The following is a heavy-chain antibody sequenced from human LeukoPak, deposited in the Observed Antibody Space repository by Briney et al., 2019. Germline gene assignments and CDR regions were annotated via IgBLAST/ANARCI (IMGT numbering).Heavy chain of an antibody. J-gene: IGHJ5*02. V-gene: IGHV3-13*01. CDR3: ARGKSAYYYNNSGHPNPVWFHP. CDR1: GFPFSNYD. D-gene: IGHD3-22*01. CDR2: VGSAGDR. Sequence: PGGSLRLSCVASGFPFSNYDMHWVRQVTGKGLEWVSVVGSAGDRYYSDSVKGRFTISREDAKNCFYLQMNSLRAGDTAVYYCARGKSAYYYNNSGHPNPVWFHPWGQGTLVTVSS.